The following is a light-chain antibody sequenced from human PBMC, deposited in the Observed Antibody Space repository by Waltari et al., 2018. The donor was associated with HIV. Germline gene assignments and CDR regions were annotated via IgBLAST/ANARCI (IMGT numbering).Light chain of an antibody. Sequence: SSELTQDPAVSVAVRQTVIITRRGDSLRKNYTSLYQQRPGQAPRLVFYGNDGRPSGIPDRVSCSSSGDTASLTITGTQAEDEADYYCNCRGNSGDQVLFGGGTHVSVL. CDR1: SLRKNY. CDR2: GND. V-gene: IGLV3-19*01. J-gene: IGLJ2*01. CDR3: NCRGNSGDQVL.